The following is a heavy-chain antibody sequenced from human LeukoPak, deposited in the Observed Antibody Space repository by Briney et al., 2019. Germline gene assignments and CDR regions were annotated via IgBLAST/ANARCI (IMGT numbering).Heavy chain of an antibody. D-gene: IGHD4-17*01. CDR2: IYTSGST. CDR3: ARGPLTVTRGFDP. CDR1: GGSINIYY. V-gene: IGHV4-4*07. J-gene: IGHJ5*02. Sequence: PSETLSLTCTVSGGSINIYYWSWIRQPAGKGLEWIGRIYTSGSTNYNPSLKTRVAMSVDTSKNQFSLKLSSVTAADTAVYYCARGPLTVTRGFDPWGQGTLVTVSS.